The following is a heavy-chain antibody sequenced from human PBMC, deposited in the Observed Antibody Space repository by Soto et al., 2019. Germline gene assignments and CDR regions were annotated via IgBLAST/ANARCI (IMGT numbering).Heavy chain of an antibody. CDR1: GYTLITYG. J-gene: IGHJ4*02. V-gene: IGHV1-18*01. CDR2: INTYNGAT. Sequence: ASVKVSCKVSGYTLITYGISWVRQAPGQGLEWMGWINTYNGATNYAQNLQGRVTMTTDTSTNTAYMDLRSLRSDDTAVYYCARYCSGGSCHKGVPDYWGQGTLVTVSS. D-gene: IGHD2-15*01. CDR3: ARYCSGGSCHKGVPDY.